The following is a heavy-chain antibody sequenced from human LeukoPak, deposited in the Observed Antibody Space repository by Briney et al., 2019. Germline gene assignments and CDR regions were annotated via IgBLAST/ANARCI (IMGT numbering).Heavy chain of an antibody. J-gene: IGHJ3*02. V-gene: IGHV3-21*01. CDR1: GFTFSSYS. CDR2: IISSSSYI. D-gene: IGHD3-22*01. CDR3: ARGQYYYDSSGYPDAFDI. Sequence: AGGSLRLSCAASGFTFSSYSMNWVRQAPGKGLEWVSSIISSSSYIYYADSVKGRFTISRDNAKNSLYLQMNSLRAEDTAVYYCARGQYYYDSSGYPDAFDIWGQGTMVTVSS.